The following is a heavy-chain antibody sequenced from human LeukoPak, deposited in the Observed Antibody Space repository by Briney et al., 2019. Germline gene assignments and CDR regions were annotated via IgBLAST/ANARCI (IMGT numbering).Heavy chain of an antibody. CDR1: GYTFTSYA. J-gene: IGHJ4*02. CDR2: ISAYNGNT. Sequence: ASVKVSCKASGYTFTSYAMHWVRQAPGQRLEWMGWISAYNGNTNYAQKLQGRVTVTTDTSTSTAYMELRSLRSDDTAVYYCAREGSGYYDSSGYYYFDYWGQGTLVTVSS. D-gene: IGHD3-22*01. CDR3: AREGSGYYDSSGYYYFDY. V-gene: IGHV1-18*01.